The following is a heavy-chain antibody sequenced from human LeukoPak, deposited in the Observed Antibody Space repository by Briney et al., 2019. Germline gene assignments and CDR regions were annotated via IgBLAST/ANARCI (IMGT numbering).Heavy chain of an antibody. D-gene: IGHD6-6*01. CDR2: ISAYNGNT. V-gene: IGHV1-18*01. CDR3: ARVGKRAARSYYFDY. J-gene: IGHJ4*02. CDR1: GYTFTNYG. Sequence: VASVKVSSKASGYTFTNYGISWVRQAPGQGLEWMGWISAYNGNTNYAQKLQGRVTMTTDTSTSTAYMELSSLRSEDTAVYYCARVGKRAARSYYFDYWGQGTLATVSS.